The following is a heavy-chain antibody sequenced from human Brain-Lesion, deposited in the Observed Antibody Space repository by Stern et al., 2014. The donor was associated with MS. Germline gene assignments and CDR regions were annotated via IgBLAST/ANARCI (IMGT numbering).Heavy chain of an antibody. CDR1: GYIFTGHY. CDR2: INPNTGGT. D-gene: IGHD3-3*01. CDR3: ARDQRGITIFGVVTDYYYLGMDV. Sequence: VQLEESGAEVKKPGASVKVSCKTSGYIFTGHYIHWVRQAPGQGLEWMAWINPNTGGTKYAQKFQGRVTMSRDTSISTAYVELSSLTSDDTAVYYCARDQRGITIFGVVTDYYYLGMDVWGQGTTVTGSS. V-gene: IGHV1-2*02. J-gene: IGHJ6*02.